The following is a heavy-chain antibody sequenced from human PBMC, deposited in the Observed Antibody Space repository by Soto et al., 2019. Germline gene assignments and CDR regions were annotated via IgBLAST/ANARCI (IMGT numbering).Heavy chain of an antibody. CDR2: IYYSGST. J-gene: IGHJ6*02. Sequence: RQHPGKGLEWIGYIYYSGSTNYNPSLKSRVTISVDTSKNQFSLKLSSVTAADTAVYYCARGHVLLWFGELPLEVWGQGTTVT. V-gene: IGHV4-59*08. D-gene: IGHD3-10*01. CDR3: ARGHVLLWFGELPLEV.